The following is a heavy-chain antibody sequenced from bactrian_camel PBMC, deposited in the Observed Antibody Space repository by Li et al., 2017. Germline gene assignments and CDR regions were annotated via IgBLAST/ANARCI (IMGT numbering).Heavy chain of an antibody. Sequence: HVQLVESGGGSVKEGGSPRLSCAASGYSYATMAWFRQAPGKEREGVATIRTGGGSIYYADSVKGRFIISQDNAQKTLYLEMNSLKPEDTAMYYCAADRWIGDPMSARDFAYWGQGTQVTVS. CDR2: IRTGGGSI. J-gene: IGHJ6*01. CDR3: AADRWIGDPMSARDFAY. CDR1: GYSYAT. D-gene: IGHD5*01. V-gene: IGHV3S54*01.